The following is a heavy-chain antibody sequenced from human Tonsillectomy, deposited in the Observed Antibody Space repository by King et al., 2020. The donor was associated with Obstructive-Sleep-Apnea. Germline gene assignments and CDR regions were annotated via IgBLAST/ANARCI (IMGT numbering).Heavy chain of an antibody. CDR1: GFAFHSYW. V-gene: IGHV3-7*03. Sequence: VQLAESGGGLVQPGGSLRLSCAASGFAFHSYWMTWVRQAPGKGLEWVANINEDGSQRHYVDSVRGRFTISRDNAKNSVDLQMGSLRAEDTAVYYCTRDRGWGWFDPWGQGTLVTVSS. J-gene: IGHJ5*02. CDR2: INEDGSQR. D-gene: IGHD3-10*01. CDR3: TRDRGWGWFDP.